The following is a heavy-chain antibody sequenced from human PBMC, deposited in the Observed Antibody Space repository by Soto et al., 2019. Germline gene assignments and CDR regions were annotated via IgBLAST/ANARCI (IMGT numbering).Heavy chain of an antibody. D-gene: IGHD5-12*01. CDR1: GYGFSTHL. CDR2: IFPSDSDT. Sequence: GASLKISCKASGYGFSTHLIGWVRQMPGKGLEWMGIIFPSDSDTRYTPSFRGQVTISADKSINTAYLQWNSLKASDTAMYYCATPGGFGMDVWGQGTPVTVSS. CDR3: ATPGGFGMDV. V-gene: IGHV5-51*01. J-gene: IGHJ6*02.